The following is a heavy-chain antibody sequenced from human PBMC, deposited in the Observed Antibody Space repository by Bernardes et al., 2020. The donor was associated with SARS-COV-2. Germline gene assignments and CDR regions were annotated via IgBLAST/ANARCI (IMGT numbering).Heavy chain of an antibody. CDR3: ARDRSGPDYGSLTGLRPVDRVDFYYYGLDV. J-gene: IGHJ6*02. CDR1: GFTFDDYG. CDR2: INWNGVNT. Sequence: GGSLRLSCVASGFTFDDYGMNWVRQAPGKGLEWVSGINWNGVNTRYADSVKGRFTISRDNAKNSLYLQMNSLRAEDTALYYCARDRSGPDYGSLTGLRPVDRVDFYYYGLDVWGQGTTVTVSS. D-gene: IGHD3-9*01. V-gene: IGHV3-20*04.